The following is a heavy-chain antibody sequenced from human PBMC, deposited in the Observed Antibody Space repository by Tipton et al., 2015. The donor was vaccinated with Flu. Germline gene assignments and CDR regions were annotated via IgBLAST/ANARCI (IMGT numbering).Heavy chain of an antibody. CDR1: GFSLSDHY. CDR3: ARDAYALDI. V-gene: IGHV3-72*01. CDR2: SRNKAYSYAT. J-gene: IGHJ4*02. D-gene: IGHD3-16*01. Sequence: QLVQSGGGLVQPGGSLRLSCAASGFSLSDHYMDWVRQAPGKGLEWVGRSRNKAYSYATEFATSMRGRFVIARDDSGDLVYLQISSLKAEDTAVYYCARDAYALDIWGQGALVIVSS.